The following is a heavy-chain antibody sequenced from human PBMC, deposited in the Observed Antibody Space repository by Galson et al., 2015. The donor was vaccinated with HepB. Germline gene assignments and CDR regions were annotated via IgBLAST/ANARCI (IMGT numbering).Heavy chain of an antibody. J-gene: IGHJ6*02. CDR1: GDSVSSNSAA. CDR3: ARDPAAGNFFDYYYGVDV. D-gene: IGHD6-13*01. V-gene: IGHV6-1*01. Sequence: CAISGDSVSSNSAAWNWIRQSPSRGLEWLGRTYYRSKWYNDYAVSVKSRITINPDTSKNQFSLQLNSVTPEDTAVYYCARDPAAGNFFDYYYGVDVWGQGTTVTVPS. CDR2: TYYRSKWYN.